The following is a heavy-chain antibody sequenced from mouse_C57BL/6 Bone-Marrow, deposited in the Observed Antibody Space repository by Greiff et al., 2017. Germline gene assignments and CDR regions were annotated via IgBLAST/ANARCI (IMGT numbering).Heavy chain of an antibody. CDR1: GFTFSSYG. D-gene: IGHD1-1*01. J-gene: IGHJ4*01. V-gene: IGHV5-6*01. Sequence: EVQGVESGGDLVKPGGSLKLSCAASGFTFSSYGMSWVRQTPDKRLEWVATISSGGGYTYYPDSVKGRFTISRDNAKNTLYLQMSSLKSEDTAMYYCARQPYYYGSSPYSLDYWGQGTSVTVSS. CDR3: ARQPYYYGSSPYSLDY. CDR2: ISSGGGYT.